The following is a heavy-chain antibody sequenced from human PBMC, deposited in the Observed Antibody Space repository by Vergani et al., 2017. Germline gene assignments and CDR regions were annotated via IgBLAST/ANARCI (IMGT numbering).Heavy chain of an antibody. D-gene: IGHD3-9*01. J-gene: IGHJ4*02. V-gene: IGHV3-11*01. CDR2: ISSIGSTI. CDR1: GFSFSDYY. CDR3: ARDALGGRYGDY. Sequence: QVQLVESGGVLVKPGGSLRLSCAASGFSFSDYYMSWIRQAPGEGLEWVSYISSIGSTIYYAESLKGRFTISRDNAKNSLYLQMNSLRGEDTAVYYCARDALGGRYGDYWGQGTLVTVSS.